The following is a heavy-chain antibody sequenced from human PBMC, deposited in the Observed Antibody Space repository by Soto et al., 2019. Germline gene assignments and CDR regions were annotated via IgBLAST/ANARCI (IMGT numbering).Heavy chain of an antibody. Sequence: ASVKVSCKVSGYTLAELSMHWVRQAPGKGLEWMGGFDPEDGETIYAQKFQGRVTMTEDTSTDTAYMELSSLRSEDTAVYYCATDRAGWELLPSYAFDIWGQGTMVTVSS. CDR2: FDPEDGET. CDR3: ATDRAGWELLPSYAFDI. D-gene: IGHD1-26*01. J-gene: IGHJ3*02. CDR1: GYTLAELS. V-gene: IGHV1-24*01.